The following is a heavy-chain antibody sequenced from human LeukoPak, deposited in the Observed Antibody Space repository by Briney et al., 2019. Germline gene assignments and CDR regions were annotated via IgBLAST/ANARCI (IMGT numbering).Heavy chain of an antibody. CDR1: GFTFSSYA. CDR2: ISGSGGST. V-gene: IGHV3-23*01. CDR3: ATDYGSGSYHYYYHGMDV. D-gene: IGHD3-10*01. J-gene: IGHJ6*04. Sequence: GGSLRLSCAASGFTFSSYAMSWVRQAPGKGLEWVSAISGSGGSTYYADSVKGRFTISRDNSKNTLYLQMNSLRAEDTAVYYCATDYGSGSYHYYYHGMDVWGKGTTVTASS.